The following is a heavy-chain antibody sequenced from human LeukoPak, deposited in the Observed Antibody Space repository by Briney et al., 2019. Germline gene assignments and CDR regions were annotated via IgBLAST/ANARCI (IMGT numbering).Heavy chain of an antibody. CDR2: INSDGSST. V-gene: IGHV3-74*01. CDR1: GFTFSSYW. Sequence: GGSLRLSCAASGFTFSSYWMHWVRQVPGKGLVWVSRINSDGSSTSYADSVKGRFTISRDNAKNTLYVQMNSLRAEDTAVYYCATRGTYHDYWGQGTLVTVSS. J-gene: IGHJ4*02. D-gene: IGHD3-16*02. CDR3: ATRGTYHDY.